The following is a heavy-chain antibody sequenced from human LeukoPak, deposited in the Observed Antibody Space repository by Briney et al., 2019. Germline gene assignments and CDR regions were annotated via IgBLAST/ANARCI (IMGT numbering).Heavy chain of an antibody. D-gene: IGHD6-13*01. CDR2: IKEHGSEK. CDR3: AREQEHIAGAKDY. CDR1: GFTFSNYW. J-gene: IGHJ4*02. Sequence: GGSLRLSCAASGFTFSNYWMSWVRQAPGKGLEWVASIKEHGSEKYYVDSVKGRSTISRDDAKNSVYLQMDSLRAEDTAVYYCAREQEHIAGAKDYWGQGTLVTFSS. V-gene: IGHV3-7*01.